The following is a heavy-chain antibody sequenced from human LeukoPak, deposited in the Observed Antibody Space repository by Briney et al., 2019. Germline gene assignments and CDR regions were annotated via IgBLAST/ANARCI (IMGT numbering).Heavy chain of an antibody. J-gene: IGHJ4*02. CDR3: ARGTLGTLDY. Sequence: TGRSLRLSCAASGFIFDDYAMHWVRQAPGKGLEWVSGISWNSGSIGYADSVRGRFTISRDNSKNSLYLQMNSLRAEDTAVYYCARGTLGTLDYWGQGTLVTVSS. V-gene: IGHV3-9*01. CDR2: ISWNSGSI. D-gene: IGHD7-27*01. CDR1: GFIFDDYA.